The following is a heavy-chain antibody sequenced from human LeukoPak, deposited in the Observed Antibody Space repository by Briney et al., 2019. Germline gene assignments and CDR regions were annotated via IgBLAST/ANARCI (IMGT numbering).Heavy chain of an antibody. J-gene: IGHJ4*02. CDR2: ISSSSSYI. CDR3: ARDTDYSNY. CDR1: GFTFSSYS. D-gene: IGHD4-11*01. V-gene: IGHV3-21*01. Sequence: PGGSLRLSCAASGFTFSSYSMNWVRQAPGKGLEWVLSISSSSSYIYYADSVKGRFTISRDNAKNSLYLQMNSLRAEDTAVYYCARDTDYSNYWGQGTLVTVSS.